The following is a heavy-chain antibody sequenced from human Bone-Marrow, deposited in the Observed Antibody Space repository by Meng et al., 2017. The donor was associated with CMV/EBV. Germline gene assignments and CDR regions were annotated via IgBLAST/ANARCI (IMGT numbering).Heavy chain of an antibody. CDR2: IYHSGGT. CDR3: ARGLTRAAFDL. CDR1: GGSISSSSYY. D-gene: IGHD7-27*01. J-gene: IGHJ3*01. V-gene: IGHV4-39*01. Sequence: GSLRLSCTVSGGSISSSSYYWVWIRQPPGTGLEWIGSIYHSGGTYYNTSLKSRVTVSADMSKNEFSLKLTSVTAADTGVYYCARGLTRAAFDLWGQGAMVTVSS.